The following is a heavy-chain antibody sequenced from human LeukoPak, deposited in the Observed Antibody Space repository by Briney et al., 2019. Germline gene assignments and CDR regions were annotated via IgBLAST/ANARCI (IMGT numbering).Heavy chain of an antibody. CDR1: GGSISSYY. Sequence: SETLSLTCTVSGGSISSYYWSWLRQPPGKGLEWIGYIYYSGSTNYNPSLKSRVTISVDTSKNQFSLKLSSVTAADTAVYYCARRFRVPPRGYSYGYIDYWGQGTLVTVSS. D-gene: IGHD5-18*01. CDR2: IYYSGST. V-gene: IGHV4-59*08. J-gene: IGHJ4*02. CDR3: ARRFRVPPRGYSYGYIDY.